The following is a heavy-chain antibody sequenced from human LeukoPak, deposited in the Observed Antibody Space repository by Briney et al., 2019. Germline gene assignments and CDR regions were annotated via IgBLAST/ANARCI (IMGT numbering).Heavy chain of an antibody. CDR1: GFTVSSNY. J-gene: IGHJ4*02. V-gene: IGHV3-66*04. D-gene: IGHD6-19*01. CDR2: ISGGESTT. CDR3: AKHRGSGVAGTEGVES. Sequence: GGSLRLSCAAPGFTVSSNYMSWGRPTPEKGLEWVSLISGGESTTYDANTVRGRFAMCRDNPKSTLYLQMNSLRADDTGVYYCAKHRGSGVAGTEGVESWGQGTLVTVSS.